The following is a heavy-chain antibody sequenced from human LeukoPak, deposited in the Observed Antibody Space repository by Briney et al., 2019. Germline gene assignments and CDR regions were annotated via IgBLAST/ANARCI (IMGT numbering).Heavy chain of an antibody. V-gene: IGHV3-7*01. J-gene: IGHJ3*02. CDR3: AREGAHCSSSSCYGLRAFDI. D-gene: IGHD2-2*01. CDR1: GISFSTYW. Sequence: GGSLRLSCAASGISFSTYWMSWVRQAPGKGLEWVANIKQDGSEKYYVDSVKGRFTISRDNAKNSLYLQMNSLRAEDTAVYYCAREGAHCSSSSCYGLRAFDIWGQGTMVTVSS. CDR2: IKQDGSEK.